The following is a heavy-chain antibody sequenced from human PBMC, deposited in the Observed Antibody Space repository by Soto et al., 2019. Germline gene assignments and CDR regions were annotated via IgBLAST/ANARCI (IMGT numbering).Heavy chain of an antibody. J-gene: IGHJ4*02. Sequence: QGQLVQSGPEVKKPGASVKVSCKTSGYTFSRYGISWVRQAPGQGLEWMGWISGYNGDTNYAQKVQGRVTMTIDTSTYTAYMELRSLTSDDTATYFCARSDSATGTTFGYWGQGTLVTVPS. CDR1: GYTFSRYG. V-gene: IGHV1-18*01. CDR2: ISGYNGDT. CDR3: ARSDSATGTTFGY. D-gene: IGHD1-1*01.